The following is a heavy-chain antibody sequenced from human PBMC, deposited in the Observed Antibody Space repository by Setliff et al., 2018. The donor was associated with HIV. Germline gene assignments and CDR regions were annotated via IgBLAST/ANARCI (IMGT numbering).Heavy chain of an antibody. CDR1: GYTISAHG. Sequence: ASVKVSCKASGYTISAHGVSWVRHVPGHGLEWMGWISGDTGDIKYSQRFEGRLTMTTETSANKAYMELRSLRSDDTAVYYCAIDGLSYNILPGSIAYFHSGMDVWGQGTTVTVSS. V-gene: IGHV1-18*01. D-gene: IGHD3-9*01. CDR2: ISGDTGDI. J-gene: IGHJ6*02. CDR3: AIDGLSYNILPGSIAYFHSGMDV.